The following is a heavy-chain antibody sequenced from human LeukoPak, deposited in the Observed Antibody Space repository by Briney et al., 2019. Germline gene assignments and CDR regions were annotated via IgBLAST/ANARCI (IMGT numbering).Heavy chain of an antibody. Sequence: GGSLRLSCAASGFTFSSYWMHWVRQAPGKGLVWVSRINSDGSSTSYADSVKGRFTISRDNAKNTLYLQMNSLKTEDTAVYYCTTEPPMDFFVVLPAWGQGTLVTVSS. D-gene: IGHD2-2*01. J-gene: IGHJ5*02. CDR3: TTEPPMDFFVVLPA. V-gene: IGHV3-74*01. CDR1: GFTFSSYW. CDR2: INSDGSST.